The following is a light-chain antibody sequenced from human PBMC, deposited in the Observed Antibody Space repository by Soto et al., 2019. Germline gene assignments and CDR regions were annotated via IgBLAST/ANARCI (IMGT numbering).Light chain of an antibody. CDR3: HQFGYSPRT. J-gene: IGKJ1*01. CDR2: ATS. CDR1: QTVNSDY. V-gene: IGKV3-20*01. Sequence: EIVLTQSPGTLSFSPGETATLSCRASQTVNSDYLAWFQQRSGQAPRLLIFATSRRDTDIPDRFSGSGSGTDFTLAIRRLEPEDFAVYYCHQFGYSPRTFGQGTKVE.